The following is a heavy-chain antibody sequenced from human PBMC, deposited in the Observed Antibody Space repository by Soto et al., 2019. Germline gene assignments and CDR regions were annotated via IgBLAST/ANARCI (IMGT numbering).Heavy chain of an antibody. D-gene: IGHD6-19*01. CDR2: INHSGST. CDR1: GGSFSGYY. J-gene: IGHJ4*02. Sequence: PSETLSLTCAVYGGSFSGYYWSWIRQPPGKGLEWIGEINHSGSTNYNPSPKSRVTISVDTSKNQFSLKLSSVTAADTAVYYCGVAGTFRSRPPTFFDYWGQGTLVTVSS. CDR3: GVAGTFRSRPPTFFDY. V-gene: IGHV4-34*01.